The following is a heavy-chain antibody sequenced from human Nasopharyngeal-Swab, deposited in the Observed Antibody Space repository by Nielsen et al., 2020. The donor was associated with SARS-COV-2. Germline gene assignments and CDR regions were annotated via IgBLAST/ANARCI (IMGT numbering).Heavy chain of an antibody. J-gene: IGHJ6*02. D-gene: IGHD6-13*01. V-gene: IGHV3-21*01. CDR3: ARVRQQLQHGMDV. CDR2: ISSSSSYI. Sequence: GGSLRLPCAASGFTFSSYSMNWVRQAPGKGLEWVSSISSSSSYIYYADSVKGRFTISRDNAKNSLYLQMNSLRAEDTAVYYCARVRQQLQHGMDVWGQGTTVTVSS. CDR1: GFTFSSYS.